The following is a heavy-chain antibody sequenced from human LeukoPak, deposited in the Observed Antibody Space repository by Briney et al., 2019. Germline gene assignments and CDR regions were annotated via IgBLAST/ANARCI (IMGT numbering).Heavy chain of an antibody. D-gene: IGHD6-13*01. CDR2: IIPIFGTA. J-gene: IGHJ3*02. V-gene: IGHV1-69*13. CDR1: GGTFSSYA. CDR3: ARDFFKQPTWEDAFDI. Sequence: VASVKVSCKASGGTFSSYAISWVRQAPGQGLEWMGGIIPIFGTANYVQKFQGRVTITAAQYTRTAYMELSSLRSEDTAVYYCARDFFKQPTWEDAFDIWGQGTMVTVSS.